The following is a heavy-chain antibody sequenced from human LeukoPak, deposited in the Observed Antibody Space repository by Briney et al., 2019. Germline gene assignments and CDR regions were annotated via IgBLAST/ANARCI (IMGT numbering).Heavy chain of an antibody. J-gene: IGHJ4*02. V-gene: IGHV1-2*02. CDR2: INPNSGGT. CDR1: GYTFTGYY. CDR3: ARATYYDYVWGSYRHRRPVYYFDY. D-gene: IGHD3-16*02. Sequence: ASVKVSCKASGYTFTGYYMHWVRQAPGQGLEWMGWINPNSGGTNYAQKFQGRVTMTRDTSISTAYMELSRLRSDDTAVYYCARATYYDYVWGSYRHRRPVYYFDYWGQGTLVTVSS.